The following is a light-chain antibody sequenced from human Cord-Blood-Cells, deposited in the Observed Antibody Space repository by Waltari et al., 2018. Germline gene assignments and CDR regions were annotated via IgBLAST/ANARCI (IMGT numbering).Light chain of an antibody. J-gene: IGLJ3*02. V-gene: IGLV1-44*01. CDR1: SSNLGSNT. CDR2: SNN. CDR3: AAWDDSLNGPV. Sequence: QSVLTQPPSASGTPGPRFTISCSGSSSNLGSNTVNWYQQLPGTAPKLLISSNNQRPSGVPDRFSGSKSGTSASLAISGLQSEDEADYYCAAWDDSLNGPVFGGGTKLTVL.